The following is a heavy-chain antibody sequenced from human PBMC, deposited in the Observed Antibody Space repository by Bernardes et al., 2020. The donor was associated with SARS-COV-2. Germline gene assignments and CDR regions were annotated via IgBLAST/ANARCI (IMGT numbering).Heavy chain of an antibody. D-gene: IGHD3-3*02. Sequence: GGSLRLSCAGSGFTVADTTMIWVRQGPGKGLEWVGRLKRKADGGTADYAAPVEGRFTISRDESRNTFSLEMNSLTIEDTATYYCVALDRWGQGTLVTVSS. CDR2: LKRKADGGTA. J-gene: IGHJ4*01. CDR3: VALDR. CDR1: GFTVADTT. V-gene: IGHV3-15*05.